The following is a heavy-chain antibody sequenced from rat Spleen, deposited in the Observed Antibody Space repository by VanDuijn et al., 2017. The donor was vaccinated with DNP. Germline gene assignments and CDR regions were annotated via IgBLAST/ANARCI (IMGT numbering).Heavy chain of an antibody. D-gene: IGHD1-4*01. CDR1: GFSLTSYN. Sequence: QVQLKESGPGLVQPSRTLSLICTVSGFSLTSYNVHWVRQPPGKGLEWMGVIWSGGNTDYNSALKPRLSISRDTSESQVFLTVNSLQTEDTGIYYCNRNEFGQPGVYWGQGVMVTVSS. CDR2: IWSGGNT. V-gene: IGHV2S13*01. CDR3: NRNEFGQPGVY. J-gene: IGHJ2*01.